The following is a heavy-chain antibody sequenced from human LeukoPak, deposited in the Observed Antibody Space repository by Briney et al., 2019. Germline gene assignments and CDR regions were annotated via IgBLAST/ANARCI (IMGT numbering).Heavy chain of an antibody. J-gene: IGHJ4*02. D-gene: IGHD6-25*01. CDR1: GGSVSSGSFY. CDR3: TRENAAFSPFGY. Sequence: SETLSLTCTVSGGSVSSGSFYWNWIRQPPGKGLEWIGYLYFNGDTYYNPSLKSRVTISVDTSKNQFSLKLSSVTAADTAVYYCTRENAAFSPFGYWGQGTLVTV. V-gene: IGHV4-61*01. CDR2: LYFNGDT.